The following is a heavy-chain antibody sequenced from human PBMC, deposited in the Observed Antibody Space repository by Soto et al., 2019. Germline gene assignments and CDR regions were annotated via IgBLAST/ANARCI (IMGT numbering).Heavy chain of an antibody. J-gene: IGHJ5*02. CDR2: IYYSGST. CDR3: SGGTGAARFWFDP. CDR1: GGSISSYY. V-gene: IGHV4-59*01. Sequence: SETLSLTCTVSGGSISSYYWSWIRQPPGKGLEWVGYIYYSGSTNYNPSPKSRVTISVDTSKNQFSLKLSSVTAAATAVYYCSGGTGAARFWFDPWGQGTLVTVSS. D-gene: IGHD6-6*01.